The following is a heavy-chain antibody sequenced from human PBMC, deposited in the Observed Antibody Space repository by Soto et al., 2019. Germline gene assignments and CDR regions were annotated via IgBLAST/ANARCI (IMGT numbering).Heavy chain of an antibody. CDR2: IFIDGST. V-gene: IGHV3-66*01. Sequence: EVQLVESGGGLVQPGGSLRLSCAASGFTVSSIYMSWVRQAPGKGLEWVSAIFIDGSTRYADSVKGRFTISRDNSKNTLYLQMNSLRAEDTAVYYCATEDWYSGGQGTLVTVSS. CDR3: ATEDWYS. CDR1: GFTVSSIY. D-gene: IGHD2-21*02. J-gene: IGHJ4*02.